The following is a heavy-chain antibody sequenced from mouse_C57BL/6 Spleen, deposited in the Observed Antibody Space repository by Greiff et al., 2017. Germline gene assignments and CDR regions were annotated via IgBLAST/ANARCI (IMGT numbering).Heavy chain of an antibody. CDR3: ARDYSVNYDFYS. CDR2: IYPGDGDT. Sequence: QVQLQQSGAELVKPGASVKISCKASGYAFSSYWMNWVKQRPGKGLEWIGQIYPGDGDTNYNGKFKGKATLTADKSSSTAYMQLSSLTSETSALYFSARDYSVNYDFYSWGQGTTLTVSS. J-gene: IGHJ2*01. V-gene: IGHV1-80*01. D-gene: IGHD2-1*01. CDR1: GYAFSSYW.